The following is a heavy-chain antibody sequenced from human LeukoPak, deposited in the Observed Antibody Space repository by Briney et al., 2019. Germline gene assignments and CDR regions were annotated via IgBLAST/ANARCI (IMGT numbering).Heavy chain of an antibody. Sequence: GRSLRLSCAASGFTFSSYGMHWVRQAPGKGLEWVAVIWYDGSNKYYADSVKGRFTISRDNSKNTLYLQMNSLRAEVTAVYYCARDLLPRAYYYDSSGYAHWGQGTLVTVSS. D-gene: IGHD3-22*01. J-gene: IGHJ4*02. V-gene: IGHV3-33*01. CDR3: ARDLLPRAYYYDSSGYAH. CDR1: GFTFSSYG. CDR2: IWYDGSNK.